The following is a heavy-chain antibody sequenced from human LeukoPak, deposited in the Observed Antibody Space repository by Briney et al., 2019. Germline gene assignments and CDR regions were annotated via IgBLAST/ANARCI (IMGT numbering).Heavy chain of an antibody. D-gene: IGHD3-3*01. CDR3: ATVRRDFWSGYAWFDP. J-gene: IGHJ5*02. Sequence: GASVKVSCKVSGYTLTELSMHWVRQAPGKGLEWMGGFDPEDGEAIYAQKFQGRVAMTEDTSTDTAYMEPSSLRSEDTAVYYCATVRRDFWSGYAWFDPWGQGTLVTVSS. CDR1: GYTLTELS. V-gene: IGHV1-24*01. CDR2: FDPEDGEA.